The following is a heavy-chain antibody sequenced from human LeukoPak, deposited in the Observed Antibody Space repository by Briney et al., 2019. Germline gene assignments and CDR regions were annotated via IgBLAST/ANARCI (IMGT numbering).Heavy chain of an antibody. Sequence: ASVKVVCKASGYTFTGYYMHWVRQAPGQGLEWMGWINPNSGGTNYAQKFQGRVTMTRDTSISTAYMELSRLRSDDTAVYYCARGSAISRDGYNRGPPGYWGQGTLVTVSS. J-gene: IGHJ4*02. D-gene: IGHD5-24*01. V-gene: IGHV1-2*02. CDR1: GYTFTGYY. CDR2: INPNSGGT. CDR3: ARGSAISRDGYNRGPPGY.